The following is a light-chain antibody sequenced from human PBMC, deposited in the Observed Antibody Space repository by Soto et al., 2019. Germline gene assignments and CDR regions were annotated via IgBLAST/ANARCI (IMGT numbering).Light chain of an antibody. CDR2: EVY. V-gene: IGLV2-8*01. CDR3: SSYVTSNVVV. Sequence: QSALTQPPSASGSPGQSVTISCTGTRDDVGGYNYVSWFQHHPDKAPKLLIYEVYKRPSGVPARFSGSKSGNTASLAVSGLQAGDEAIYYCSSYVTSNVVVFGGGTMVTVL. J-gene: IGLJ2*01. CDR1: RDDVGGYNY.